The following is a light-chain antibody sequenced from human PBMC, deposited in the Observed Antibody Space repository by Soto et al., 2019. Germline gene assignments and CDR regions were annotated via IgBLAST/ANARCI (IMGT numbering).Light chain of an antibody. CDR1: SGHSSYA. CDR3: AAWDDSLKAVL. V-gene: IGLV4-69*01. Sequence: QLVLTQSPSASASLGASVKLTCTLSSGHSSYAIAWHQQQPEKGPRYLMKLNSDGSHSKGDGIPDRFSGSSSGAERYLTISSLQSEDEAHYYCAAWDDSLKAVLFGGGTKVTVL. J-gene: IGLJ3*02. CDR2: LNSDGSH.